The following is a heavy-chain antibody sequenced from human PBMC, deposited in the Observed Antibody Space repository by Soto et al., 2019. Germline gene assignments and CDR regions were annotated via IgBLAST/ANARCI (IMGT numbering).Heavy chain of an antibody. V-gene: IGHV1-69*13. D-gene: IGHD2-15*01. CDR1: GGTFSSYA. J-gene: IGHJ4*02. CDR3: ARESRYCSGGSCYFLPGIDY. Sequence: GASVKVSCMCSGGTFSSYAISWVGQAPGQGLAWRGGIIPIFGTANYAQKFQGRVTITADESTSTAYMELSSLRSEATAVYYCARESRYCSGGSCYFLPGIDYWGQGTLVTVSS. CDR2: IIPIFGTA.